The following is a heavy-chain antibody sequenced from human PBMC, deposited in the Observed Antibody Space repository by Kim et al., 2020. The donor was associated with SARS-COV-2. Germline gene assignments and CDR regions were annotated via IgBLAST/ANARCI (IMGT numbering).Heavy chain of an antibody. J-gene: IGHJ6*02. CDR3: ARPIAAADNYYYYGMDV. CDR1: GFTFRSYS. V-gene: IGHV3-21*01. CDR2: ISSSSSYI. D-gene: IGHD6-13*01. Sequence: GGSLRLSCAASGFTFRSYSINWVRQAPGKGLEWVSSISSSSSYIKYADSVKGRFTISRDNAKNSLYLQMNSLRAEDTAVYYCARPIAAADNYYYYGMDVWGQGTTVTVSS.